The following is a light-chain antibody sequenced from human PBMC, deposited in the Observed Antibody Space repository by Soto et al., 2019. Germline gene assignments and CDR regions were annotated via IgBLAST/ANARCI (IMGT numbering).Light chain of an antibody. V-gene: IGKV3-20*01. J-gene: IGKJ3*01. Sequence: EILLTQSPSTLSLSPGEGVTLSCRASQSVTVNSLAWYQQKPGQAPRLLIYAASTRAAAVPDRFPGSGSGPDFALTISRLEPEDFGVYSRQQYGGSPLTSGPGTKVDIK. CDR1: QSVTVNS. CDR2: AAS. CDR3: QQYGGSPLT.